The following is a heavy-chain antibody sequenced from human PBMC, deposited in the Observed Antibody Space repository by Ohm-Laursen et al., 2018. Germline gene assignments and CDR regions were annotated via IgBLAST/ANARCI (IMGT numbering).Heavy chain of an antibody. CDR1: GFTFKSYW. D-gene: IGHD6-13*01. CDR3: ARDGYPFDL. V-gene: IGHV3-7*01. CDR2: IKQDGSEK. J-gene: IGHJ4*02. Sequence: GSLRLSCTASGFTFKSYWMSWVRQAPGKGLEWVANIKQDGSEKYYVDSVKGRFTISRDNAKNSLYLQMNSLRAEDTAVYYCARDGYPFDLWGQGTLVTVSS.